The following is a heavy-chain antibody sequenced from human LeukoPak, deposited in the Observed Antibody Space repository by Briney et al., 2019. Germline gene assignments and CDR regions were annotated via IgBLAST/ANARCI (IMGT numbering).Heavy chain of an antibody. Sequence: GASVKVSCKASGYTFTGYYIHWVRQAPGQGLEWMGWINPNSGGTKYAQKFQGRVTMTRDTSIRTAHMELRRLRSDDTAVYYSARAQYFDWLFGYWGQGTLVTVSS. CDR3: ARAQYFDWLFGY. CDR1: GYTFTGYY. D-gene: IGHD3-9*01. CDR2: INPNSGGT. V-gene: IGHV1-2*02. J-gene: IGHJ4*02.